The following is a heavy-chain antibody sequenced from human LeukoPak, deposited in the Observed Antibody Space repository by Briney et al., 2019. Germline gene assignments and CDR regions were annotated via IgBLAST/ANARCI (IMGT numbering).Heavy chain of an antibody. CDR3: ARGSCSGGNCYAPGY. V-gene: IGHV3-48*01. CDR1: GFTFSSYS. CDR2: ISSSSSTI. J-gene: IGHJ4*02. Sequence: AGGSLRLSCAASGFTFSSYSMNWVRQAPGKGLEWVSYISSSSSTIYYADSVMGRFTISRDNAKDSLYLQMNSLRAEDTAVYYCARGSCSGGNCYAPGYWGQGTLVTVSS. D-gene: IGHD2-15*01.